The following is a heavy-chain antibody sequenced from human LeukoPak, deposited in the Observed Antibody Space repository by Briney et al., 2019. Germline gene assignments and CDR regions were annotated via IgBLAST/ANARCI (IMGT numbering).Heavy chain of an antibody. J-gene: IGHJ4*02. Sequence: PETLSLTCTLSGGSIRNYYCTWLRQPAGKGLEWIGRVNPTTGNTNYDPSLKSRVTMSINTSKNQVSLQFSSVTAADTAVYFYARDRFYQLSSGYYGCYFWGQGTLVTVS. CDR2: VNPTTGNT. CDR3: ARDRFYQLSSGYYGCYF. CDR1: GGSIRNYY. D-gene: IGHD3-22*01. V-gene: IGHV4-4*07.